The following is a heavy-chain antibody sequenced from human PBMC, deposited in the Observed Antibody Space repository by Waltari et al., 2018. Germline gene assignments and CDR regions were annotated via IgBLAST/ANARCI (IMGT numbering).Heavy chain of an antibody. CDR3: AKDPAILSFDD. D-gene: IGHD6-25*01. Sequence: VHLLESGGGRVQPGGSLSLACAASGFTFPSYAMSWVRQRPGKGLEWVAAVSGSGDETFYGDSVKGRVRVSRDNSKSMMFLEMTRLRAEDTAVYYCAKDPAILSFDDWGQGTLVIVSS. CDR2: VSGSGDET. CDR1: GFTFPSYA. V-gene: IGHV3-23*02. J-gene: IGHJ4*01.